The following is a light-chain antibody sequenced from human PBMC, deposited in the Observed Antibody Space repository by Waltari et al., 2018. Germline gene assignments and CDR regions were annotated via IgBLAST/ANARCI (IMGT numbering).Light chain of an antibody. CDR1: QGISNN. CDR3: QHYYNFPWT. J-gene: IGKJ1*01. Sequence: EIELTQSPATLSASPGERVTLSCRASQGISNNLVWYQHKPGQSPRLLIYGASARATGVPERFSGSGYRTEFTLTISSLQSEDFAVYYCQHYYNFPWTFGQGTKVEIK. V-gene: IGKV3-15*01. CDR2: GAS.